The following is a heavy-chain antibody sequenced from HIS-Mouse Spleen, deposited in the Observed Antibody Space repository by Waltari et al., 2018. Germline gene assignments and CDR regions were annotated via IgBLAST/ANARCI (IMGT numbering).Heavy chain of an antibody. CDR1: GFTFSSYG. Sequence: QVQLVESGGGVVQPGRSLRLSCAASGFTFSSYGMHWVRQAPGKGLEWVAGISYDGSNKYYADAVKGRVTISRDNSKNTLYLQMNSLRAEDTAVYYCAKDKHHAFDYWGQGTLVTVSS. CDR2: ISYDGSNK. V-gene: IGHV3-30*18. J-gene: IGHJ4*02. CDR3: AKDKHHAFDY.